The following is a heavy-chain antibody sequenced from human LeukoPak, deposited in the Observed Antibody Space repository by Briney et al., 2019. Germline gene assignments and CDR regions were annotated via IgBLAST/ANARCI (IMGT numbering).Heavy chain of an antibody. D-gene: IGHD1-26*01. CDR1: GFTVSTNY. CDR3: AREPFLVGATSLYYGMDV. CDR2: IYSGGST. V-gene: IGHV3-66*01. J-gene: IGHJ6*02. Sequence: GSLRLSCAGSGFTVSTNYMTWVRQAPGKGLEWVSVIYSGGSTHYADSVKGRFTISRDNSKNTLHLQMNSLRAEDTAVYYCAREPFLVGATSLYYGMDVWGQGTTVTVSS.